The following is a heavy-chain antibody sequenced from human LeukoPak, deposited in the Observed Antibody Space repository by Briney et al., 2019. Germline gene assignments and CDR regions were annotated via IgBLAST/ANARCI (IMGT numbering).Heavy chain of an antibody. V-gene: IGHV1-2*02. CDR1: GYAFTAYY. D-gene: IGHD3-22*01. CDR2: INVNSGGA. J-gene: IGHJ4*02. CDR3: ARAVFIWRGGGYDSSGYYGY. Sequence: PGASVKVSCKASGYAFTAYYMHWVRQAPGQGLEWMGWINVNSGGANFAQKFPGRVTMTRDTSTSTADMELSRLRSADTALYYCARAVFIWRGGGYDSSGYYGYWGQGTLVTVSS.